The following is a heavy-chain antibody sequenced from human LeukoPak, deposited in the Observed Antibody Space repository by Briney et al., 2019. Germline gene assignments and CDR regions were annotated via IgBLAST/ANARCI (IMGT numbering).Heavy chain of an antibody. CDR3: ARSSGTGTFSY. Sequence: SETLSLTCTVSGDSISRSTYYWAWIRQPPGKGLEWIGSVYYGRSPYFNPSLESRATISVDTSKNHFSLKMSSVPAADTAVYYCARSSGTGTFSYWGQGTLVTVSS. J-gene: IGHJ4*02. V-gene: IGHV4-39*02. D-gene: IGHD6-25*01. CDR1: GDSISRSTYY. CDR2: VYYGRSP.